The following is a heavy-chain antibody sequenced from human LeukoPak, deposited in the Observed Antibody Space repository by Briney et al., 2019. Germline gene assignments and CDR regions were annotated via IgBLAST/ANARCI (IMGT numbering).Heavy chain of an antibody. CDR3: ARYGSGTAVTYYYYGMDV. CDR2: IIPIFGTA. J-gene: IGHJ6*02. D-gene: IGHD3-10*01. CDR1: GGTFSSYA. Sequence: SVKVSCKASGGTFSSYAISWARQAPGQGLEWMGGIIPIFGTANYAQKLQGRVTMTTDTSTSTAYMELRSLRSDDTAVYYCARYGSGTAVTYYYYGMDVWGQGTTVTVSS. V-gene: IGHV1-69*05.